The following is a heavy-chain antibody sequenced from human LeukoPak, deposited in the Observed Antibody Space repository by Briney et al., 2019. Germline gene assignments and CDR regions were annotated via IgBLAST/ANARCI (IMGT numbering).Heavy chain of an antibody. CDR2: IYPGDSDT. Sequence: GESLKISCKGSGYSFTSYWIGWVRQMPGKGLEWMGIIYPGDSDTRYSPSFQGQVTISADKSNSTAYLQWSSLKASDTAMYYCARVGPRDYYYYGMDVWGQGTTVTVSS. J-gene: IGHJ6*02. D-gene: IGHD1-26*01. CDR3: ARVGPRDYYYYGMDV. V-gene: IGHV5-51*01. CDR1: GYSFTSYW.